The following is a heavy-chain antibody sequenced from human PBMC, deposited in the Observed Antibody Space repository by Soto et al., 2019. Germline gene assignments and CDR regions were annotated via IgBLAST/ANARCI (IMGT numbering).Heavy chain of an antibody. CDR1: GFTFSTYN. Sequence: GGSLRLSCAASGFTFSTYNMNWVRQAPGKGLEWVSSISASGRYIYYADSVKGRFTISRDNAKNSLFLQMNSLRAEDTAVFYCARDLDGYCNGGRCYSGGFDYWGQGTLVTVSS. D-gene: IGHD2-15*01. CDR3: ARDLDGYCNGGRCYSGGFDY. CDR2: ISASGRYI. J-gene: IGHJ4*02. V-gene: IGHV3-21*01.